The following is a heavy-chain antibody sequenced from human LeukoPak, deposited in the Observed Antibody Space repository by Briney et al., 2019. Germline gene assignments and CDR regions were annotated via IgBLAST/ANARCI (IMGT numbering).Heavy chain of an antibody. Sequence: GASVKVSCKASGYTFTSYYMHWVRQAPGQGLEWMGIINPSGGSTSYAQKFQGRVTMTRDTSISTAYMELSRLRPDDTAVYYCARDFPPMVRGLIPWFDPWGQGTLVTVSS. J-gene: IGHJ5*02. D-gene: IGHD3-10*01. V-gene: IGHV1-46*01. CDR2: INPSGGST. CDR3: ARDFPPMVRGLIPWFDP. CDR1: GYTFTSYY.